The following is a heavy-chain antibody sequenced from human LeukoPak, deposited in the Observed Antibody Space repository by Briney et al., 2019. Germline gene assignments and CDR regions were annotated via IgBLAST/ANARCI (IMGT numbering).Heavy chain of an antibody. D-gene: IGHD4-17*01. CDR3: ARHSYGDYEYYYYMDV. J-gene: IGHJ6*03. Sequence: GEPLKISCKGSGYSFTSYWIGWVRQMPGKGLEWMGIIYPGDSDTRYSPSFQGQVTISADKSISTAYLQWSSLKASDTAMYYCARHSYGDYEYYYYMDVWGKGTTVTVSS. CDR1: GYSFTSYW. CDR2: IYPGDSDT. V-gene: IGHV5-51*01.